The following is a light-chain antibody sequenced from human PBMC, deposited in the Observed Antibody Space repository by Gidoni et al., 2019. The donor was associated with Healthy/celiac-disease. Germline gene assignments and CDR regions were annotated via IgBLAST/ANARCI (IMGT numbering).Light chain of an antibody. Sequence: QSVLPQPPSVPGAPGQRVTISCTGSSSNIGAGSDVHWDQQLPGTAPKLPIYGNSNRPSGVPDRFSGSKSGTSASLAITGLQAEDEADYYCQSYDSSLSGFYVFGTGTKVTVL. CDR3: QSYDSSLSGFYV. CDR2: GNS. V-gene: IGLV1-40*01. CDR1: SSNIGAGSD. J-gene: IGLJ1*01.